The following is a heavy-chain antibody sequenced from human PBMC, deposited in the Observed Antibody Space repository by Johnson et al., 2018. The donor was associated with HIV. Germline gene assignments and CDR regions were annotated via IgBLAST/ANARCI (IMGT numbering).Heavy chain of an antibody. V-gene: IGHV3-23*04. J-gene: IGHJ3*02. CDR2: ISGSGGST. CDR3: AREGELGRDAFDI. Sequence: EVQLVESGGGLVKPGGSLRLSCVASGITFSSYAMSWVRQAPGKGLEWVSAISGSGGSTYYADSVKGRFTISRDNSKNTLYLQMNSLRAEDTAVYYCAREGELGRDAFDIWGQGTMVTVSS. CDR1: GITFSSYA. D-gene: IGHD1-7*01.